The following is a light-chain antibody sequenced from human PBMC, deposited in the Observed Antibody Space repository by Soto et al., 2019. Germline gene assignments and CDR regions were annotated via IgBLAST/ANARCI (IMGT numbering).Light chain of an antibody. Sequence: EIVLTQSPGTLSLSPGEGATRSCRASQTISSFLAWYQQKRGQAPRLLIHGASNRATGIPDRFSGSGSGTDFTLTITRLEPEDFAVYYCQQFNNWPPWTFGQGTKVDIK. V-gene: IGKV3-20*01. J-gene: IGKJ1*01. CDR2: GAS. CDR1: QTISSF. CDR3: QQFNNWPPWT.